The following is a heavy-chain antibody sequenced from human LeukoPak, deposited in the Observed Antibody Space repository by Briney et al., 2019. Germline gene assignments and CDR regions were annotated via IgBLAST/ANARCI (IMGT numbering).Heavy chain of an antibody. D-gene: IGHD6-19*01. Sequence: ASVKVSCRASGYTFTSYYMHWVRQAPGQGLEWMGIINPSGGSTSYAQKFQGRVTMTRDTSTSTVYMELSSLRSEDTAVYYCARSSSGWYVFDYWGRGTLVTVSS. J-gene: IGHJ4*02. CDR2: INPSGGST. V-gene: IGHV1-46*01. CDR3: ARSSSGWYVFDY. CDR1: GYTFTSYY.